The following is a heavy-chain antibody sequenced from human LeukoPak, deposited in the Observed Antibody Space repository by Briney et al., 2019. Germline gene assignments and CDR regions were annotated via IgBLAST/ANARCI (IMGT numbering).Heavy chain of an antibody. CDR1: GFTFSSYS. Sequence: GGSLRLSCAASGFTFSSYSMNWVRQAPGKGLEWFSYISSSSSNIYYADSVKGRFTISRDNAKNSLYLQMNSLRDEDTAVYYCARDRLRGSGSYNWFDPWGQGTLVTVSS. J-gene: IGHJ5*02. D-gene: IGHD3-10*01. CDR2: ISSSSSNI. CDR3: ARDRLRGSGSYNWFDP. V-gene: IGHV3-48*02.